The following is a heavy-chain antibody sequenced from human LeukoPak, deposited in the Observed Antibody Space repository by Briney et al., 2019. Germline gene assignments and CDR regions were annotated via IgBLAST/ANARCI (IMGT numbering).Heavy chain of an antibody. J-gene: IGHJ5*02. CDR1: GFTVSSNY. CDR2: IYSGGST. Sequence: GGSLRLSCAASGFTVSSNYMSWVRQAPGKGLEWVSVIYSGGSTYYADSVKGRFTISRDNSKNTLYLQMNSLRAEDTAVYYCARAELGYCSGGSCSWFDPWGQGTLVTVSS. D-gene: IGHD2-15*01. V-gene: IGHV3-66*01. CDR3: ARAELGYCSGGSCSWFDP.